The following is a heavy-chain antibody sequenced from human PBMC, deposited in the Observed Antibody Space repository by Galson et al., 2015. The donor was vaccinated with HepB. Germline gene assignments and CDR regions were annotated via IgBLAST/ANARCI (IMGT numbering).Heavy chain of an antibody. CDR3: ANNYYDIWGFEDY. D-gene: IGHD3-9*01. CDR2: ISGSGGST. J-gene: IGHJ4*02. V-gene: IGHV3-23*01. Sequence: SLRLSCAASGFTFSSYAMSWVRQAPGKGLEWVSAISGSGGSTYYADSVKGRFTISRDNSKNTLYLQMNSLRAEDTAVYYCANNYYDIWGFEDYWGQGTLVTVSS. CDR1: GFTFSSYA.